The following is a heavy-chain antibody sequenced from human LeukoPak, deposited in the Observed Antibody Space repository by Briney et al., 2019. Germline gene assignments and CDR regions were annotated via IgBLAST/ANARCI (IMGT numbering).Heavy chain of an antibody. CDR2: IYSGGTT. Sequence: GGPLRLSCAASEFSVSSNYMTWVRQAPGKGLECVSIIYSGGTTYYADSVRGRFTISRDNSKNTLYLQMDKLRVEDAAVYYCARKSDSLMLRGGDCWGQGTLVTVSS. J-gene: IGHJ4*02. D-gene: IGHD3-10*01. CDR3: ARKSDSLMLRGGDC. CDR1: EFSVSSNY. V-gene: IGHV3-66*01.